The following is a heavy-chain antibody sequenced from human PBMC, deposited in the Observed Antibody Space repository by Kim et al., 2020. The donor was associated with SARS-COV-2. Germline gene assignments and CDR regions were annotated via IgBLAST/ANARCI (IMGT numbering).Heavy chain of an antibody. CDR1: GGAIRGYY. D-gene: IGHD1-26*01. CDR2: VYHTGNT. V-gene: IGHV4-59*01. J-gene: IGHJ5*02. CDR3: ASTGVGAVGWFDP. Sequence: SETLSLTCSVSGGAIRGYYWTWIRQPPGKRLEWIGYVYHTGNTNYNPSLRGRVTISLDTSKRQFSLTPTSVTAADTAVYYCASTGVGAVGWFDPWGQGTLVSVSS.